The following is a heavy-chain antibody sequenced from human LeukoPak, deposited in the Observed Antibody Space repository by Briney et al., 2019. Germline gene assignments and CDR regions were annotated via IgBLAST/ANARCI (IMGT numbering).Heavy chain of an antibody. Sequence: GGSLRLSRAAPGFTFSAYGMHWVRQAPGKGLEWVAFIHYDGTITYYADSVKGRFTISRDSSKNTLFLQMNSLGAEDTAVYYCVKDGHCTHTSCYYFDYWGQGTLVTVSS. V-gene: IGHV3-30*02. CDR1: GFTFSAYG. D-gene: IGHD2-2*01. J-gene: IGHJ4*02. CDR3: VKDGHCTHTSCYYFDY. CDR2: IHYDGTIT.